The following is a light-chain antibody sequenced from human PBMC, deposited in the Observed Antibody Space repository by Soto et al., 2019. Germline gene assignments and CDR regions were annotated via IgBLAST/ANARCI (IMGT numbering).Light chain of an antibody. J-gene: IGLJ7*01. V-gene: IGLV1-44*01. CDR1: SSNIASNT. Sequence: QSALTQPPSASGTPGQRVTISCSGSSSNIASNTVSWYQQVPGTAPKFLIFTNDQRPSGVPDRFSGSQSGTSGLLTISGLQSEDEADYYCAAWDDSLNGYVFGTGTQLTVL. CDR3: AAWDDSLNGYV. CDR2: TND.